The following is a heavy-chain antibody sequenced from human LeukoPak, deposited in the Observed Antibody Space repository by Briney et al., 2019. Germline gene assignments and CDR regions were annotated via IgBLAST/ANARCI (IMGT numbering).Heavy chain of an antibody. CDR2: VNRDGSET. CDR3: ARNNGMDV. Sequence: GGSLRLSCAASGFTGSNNYMTWVRQVPGRGPEWVANVNRDGSETYYLDSVKGRFTISKDNAKNSLYLQMNSLRAEDTALYHCARNNGMDVWGQGTTVIVSS. V-gene: IGHV3-7*03. CDR1: GFTGSNNY. J-gene: IGHJ6*02.